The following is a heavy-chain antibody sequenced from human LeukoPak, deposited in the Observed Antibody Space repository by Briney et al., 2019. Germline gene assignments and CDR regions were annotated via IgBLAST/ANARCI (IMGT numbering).Heavy chain of an antibody. CDR3: ARAHYHDLFSRDY. V-gene: IGHV1-2*02. D-gene: IGHD3-22*01. CDR2: INPNSGGT. Sequence: GASVKVSCKASGYTFTAYYMHWVRQAPGQGLEWMGWINPNSGGTNYAQKFQGRVTMTRDTSISTAYMELSRLRSDDTAVYYCARAHYHDLFSRDYWGQGTLVTVSS. J-gene: IGHJ4*02. CDR1: GYTFTAYY.